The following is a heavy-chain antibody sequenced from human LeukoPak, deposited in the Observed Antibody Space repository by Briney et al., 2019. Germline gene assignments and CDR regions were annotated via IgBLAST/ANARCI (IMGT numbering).Heavy chain of an antibody. Sequence: GGSLRLSCAASVFTFSNAWMSWVRQAPGKGLEWVGRIKSKTDGGTTDYAAPVKGRFTISRDDSKNTLYLQMNSLKTEDTAVYYCTTVAGDCSSTSCYFYFDYWGQGTLVTVSS. V-gene: IGHV3-15*01. J-gene: IGHJ4*02. D-gene: IGHD2-2*01. CDR3: TTVAGDCSSTSCYFYFDY. CDR1: VFTFSNAW. CDR2: IKSKTDGGTT.